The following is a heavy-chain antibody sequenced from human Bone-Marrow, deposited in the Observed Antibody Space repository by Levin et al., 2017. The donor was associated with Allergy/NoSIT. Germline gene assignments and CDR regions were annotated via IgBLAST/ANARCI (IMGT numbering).Heavy chain of an antibody. CDR2: IIPTLGVL. D-gene: IGHD2-2*01. V-gene: IGHV1-69*02. Sequence: KISCKASGGTFSSFTISWVRQAPGQGLEWMGRIIPTLGVLNYAQNFQGRVTITADKSTRTAYMELSSLRSEDTAVYYAAREDPAADDYHYYGMDVWGQGTTVSVSS. J-gene: IGHJ6*02. CDR1: GGTFSSFT. CDR3: AREDPAADDYHYYGMDV.